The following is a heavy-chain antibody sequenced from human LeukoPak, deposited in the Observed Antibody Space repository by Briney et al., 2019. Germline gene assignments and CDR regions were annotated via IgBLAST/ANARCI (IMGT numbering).Heavy chain of an antibody. CDR2: ISSSGDSL. V-gene: IGHV3-48*04. CDR1: GFPFSSYW. CDR3: AREVVIVPDYFYYGLDV. J-gene: IGHJ6*02. D-gene: IGHD2/OR15-2a*01. Sequence: GGSLRLSCVASGFPFSSYWMTWVRQAPGKGLEWVSFISSSGDSLYYADSVRGRFTISRDNAKNSLYLQMNSLRAEDTAVYYCAREVVIVPDYFYYGLDVWGQGTTVTVSS.